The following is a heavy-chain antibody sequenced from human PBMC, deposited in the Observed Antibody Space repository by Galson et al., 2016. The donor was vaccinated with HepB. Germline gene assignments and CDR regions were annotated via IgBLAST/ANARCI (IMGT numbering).Heavy chain of an antibody. Sequence: SLRLSCAASGFNFGGLAMHWVRQVPGKGLEWVSAITWNTNDIQYADSVRGRFTISRDNARNSLYLQMNSLRPDDTAFYYCTKGLPYGTTWVGAFDYWGQGVLVTVSS. CDR3: TKGLPYGTTWVGAFDY. V-gene: IGHV3-9*01. CDR1: GFNFGGLA. D-gene: IGHD3-10*01. CDR2: ITWNTNDI. J-gene: IGHJ4*02.